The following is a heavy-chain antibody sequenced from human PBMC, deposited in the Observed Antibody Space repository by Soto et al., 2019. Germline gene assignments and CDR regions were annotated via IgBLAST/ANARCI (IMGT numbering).Heavy chain of an antibody. V-gene: IGHV3-11*01. D-gene: IGHD6-19*01. J-gene: IGHJ4*02. CDR3: ARLEPGIAVLPGDMLNDAGTLDF. CDR1: GFTFSDYY. CDR2: IISGGTTI. Sequence: GGSLRLSCAASGFTFSDYYMSWIRQVPGKGLEWLSYIISGGTTIYNANSLQGRVTVSSDNARNSLYLQWNSLRTEDTAMYFCARLEPGIAVLPGDMLNDAGTLDFWGRGTLVTVSS.